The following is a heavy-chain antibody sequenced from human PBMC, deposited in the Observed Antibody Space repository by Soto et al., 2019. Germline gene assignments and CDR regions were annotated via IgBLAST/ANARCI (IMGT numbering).Heavy chain of an antibody. CDR2: TSYDGTNK. J-gene: IGHJ6*02. CDR3: AKDLSGARWYYDALDV. CDR1: GFTFSTHG. V-gene: IGHV3-30*18. Sequence: GGSLRLSCEVSGFTFSTHGMHWVRQAPGKGLEWVAGTSYDGTNKYYARSVQGRFTISRENSMKTLYLQMNSLRTEDTAVYYCAKDLSGARWYYDALDVWGQGTTVTVYS. D-gene: IGHD2-15*01.